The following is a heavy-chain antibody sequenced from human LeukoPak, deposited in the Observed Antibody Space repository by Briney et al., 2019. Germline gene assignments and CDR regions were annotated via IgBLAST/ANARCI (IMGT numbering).Heavy chain of an antibody. CDR1: DGSISSGDYY. CDR2: IYYSGST. CDR3: ARSPSAFYYYDSSGYSYFDY. V-gene: IGHV4-30-4*01. D-gene: IGHD3-22*01. Sequence: SETLSLTCTVSDGSISSGDYYWSWIRQPPGKGLEWIGYIYYSGSTYYNPSLKSRVTISVDTSKNQFSLKLSSVTAADTAVYYCARSPSAFYYYDSSGYSYFDYWGQGTLVTVSS. J-gene: IGHJ4*02.